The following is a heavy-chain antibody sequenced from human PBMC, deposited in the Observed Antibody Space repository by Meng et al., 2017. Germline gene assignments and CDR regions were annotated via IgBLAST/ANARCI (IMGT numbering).Heavy chain of an antibody. J-gene: IGHJ1*01. CDR1: GFTFSSYA. CDR2: ISYDGSNK. D-gene: IGHD6-6*01. Sequence: SLKISCAASGFTFSSYAMHWVRQAPGKGLEWVAVISYDGSNKYYADSVKGRFTISRDNSKNTLYLQLNSLRAEDTAVYYCARGRARYEYFQHWGQGTLVTVSS. V-gene: IGHV3-30*01. CDR3: ARGRARYEYFQH.